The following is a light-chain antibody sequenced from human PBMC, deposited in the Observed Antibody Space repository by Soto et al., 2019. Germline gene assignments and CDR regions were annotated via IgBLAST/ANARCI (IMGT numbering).Light chain of an antibody. Sequence: EVVLTQSPGTLSLSPGERATLSYRASQSVSNNYFAWYQQKPGQAPRLLIFGSSDRATGIPDRFSGSWSGTDFTLTISRLEPEDFAVYYCQQYGSSPPYTFGQGTKLEIK. CDR2: GSS. J-gene: IGKJ2*01. CDR3: QQYGSSPPYT. V-gene: IGKV3-20*01. CDR1: QSVSNNY.